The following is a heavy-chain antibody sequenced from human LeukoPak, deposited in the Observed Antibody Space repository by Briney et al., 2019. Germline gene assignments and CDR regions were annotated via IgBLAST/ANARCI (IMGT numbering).Heavy chain of an antibody. J-gene: IGHJ3*02. V-gene: IGHV4-4*02. CDR2: IYYSGST. Sequence: PSETLSLTCAVSGGSISSSNWWSWVRQPPGKGLEWIGSIYYSGSTYYNPSLKSRVTISVDKSKNQFSLKLSSVTAADTAVYYCARAPTGDDAFDIWGQGTMVTVSS. CDR1: GGSISSSNW. CDR3: ARAPTGDDAFDI. D-gene: IGHD7-27*01.